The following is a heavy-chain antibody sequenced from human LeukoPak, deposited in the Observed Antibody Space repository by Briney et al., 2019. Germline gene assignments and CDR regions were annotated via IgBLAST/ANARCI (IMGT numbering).Heavy chain of an antibody. D-gene: IGHD6-19*01. CDR3: ARDSRAGGSGWYFDY. Sequence: GGSLRLSCVASGFAVGSNYMSWVRQAPGKGLEWVAVISYDGSNKYYADSVKGRFTISRDNSKNTLYLQMNSLRAEDTAVYYCARDSRAGGSGWYFDYWGQGTLVTVSS. J-gene: IGHJ4*02. V-gene: IGHV3-30-3*01. CDR1: GFAVGSNY. CDR2: ISYDGSNK.